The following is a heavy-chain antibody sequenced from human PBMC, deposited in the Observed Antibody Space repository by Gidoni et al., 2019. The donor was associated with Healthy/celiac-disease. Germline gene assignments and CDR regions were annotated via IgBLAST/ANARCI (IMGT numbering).Heavy chain of an antibody. CDR2: IWYDGSNK. CDR1: GFTFSSYG. D-gene: IGHD2-2*01. J-gene: IGHJ3*02. V-gene: IGHV3-33*01. CDR3: ARGRYQPGAFDI. Sequence: QVQLVESGGGVVQPGRSLRLSCAASGFTFSSYGMHWVRQAPGKGLEWVAVIWYDGSNKYYADSVKGRFTISRDNSKNTLYLQMNSLRAEDTAVYYCARGRYQPGAFDIWGQGTMVTVSS.